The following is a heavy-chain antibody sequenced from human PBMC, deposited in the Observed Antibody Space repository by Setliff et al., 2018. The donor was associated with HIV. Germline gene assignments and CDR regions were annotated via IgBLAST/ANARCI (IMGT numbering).Heavy chain of an antibody. CDR1: GSSISSGSYY. CDR2: IHTTGST. CDR3: ARDYSGWYYFDC. V-gene: IGHV4-61*09. J-gene: IGHJ4*02. D-gene: IGHD6-19*01. Sequence: PSETLSLTCTVSGSSISSGSYYWSWIRQPAGKGLEWIGQIHTTGSTNYNPSLKSRVTMSVDTSKNQFSLKLSSVTAADTAVYYCARDYSGWYYFDCWGQGTLVTVSS.